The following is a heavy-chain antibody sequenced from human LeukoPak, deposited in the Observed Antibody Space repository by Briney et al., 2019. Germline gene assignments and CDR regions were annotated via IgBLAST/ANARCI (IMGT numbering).Heavy chain of an antibody. CDR1: GFTFGDYA. D-gene: IGHD2-2*01. J-gene: IGHJ4*02. CDR2: ISGSGYWT. CDR3: AAIYCGATNCYAFDY. Sequence: GGSLRLSCTASGFTFGDYAMSWFRQAPGKGLEWVSAISGSGYWTYYADSVKGRFTISSDKSKNTLYLQMNSLRAEDTAVYYCAAIYCGATNCYAFDYWGQGTLVTASS. V-gene: IGHV3-23*01.